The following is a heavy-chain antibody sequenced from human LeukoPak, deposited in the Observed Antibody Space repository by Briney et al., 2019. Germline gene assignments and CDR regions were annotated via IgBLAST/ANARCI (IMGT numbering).Heavy chain of an antibody. V-gene: IGHV4-34*01. Sequence: SETLSLTCAVYGGSFSGYYWSWIRQPPGKGLKWIGEINHSGSTNYNPSLKSRVTISVDTSKNQFSLQLNSVTPEDTAVYYCARDLAAPYYENWFDPWGQGTLVTVSS. CDR2: INHSGST. J-gene: IGHJ5*02. CDR3: ARDLAAPYYENWFDP. D-gene: IGHD3-22*01. CDR1: GGSFSGYY.